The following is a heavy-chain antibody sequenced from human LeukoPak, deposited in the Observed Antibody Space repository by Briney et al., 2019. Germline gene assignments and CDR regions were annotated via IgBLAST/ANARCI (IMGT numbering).Heavy chain of an antibody. J-gene: IGHJ3*02. CDR3: ARAPSHYDSSGYYYGGEGDAFDI. Sequence: PSETLSLTCSVSGGSISSYYWSWIRQPPGKGLEWIGYIYYSGSTNYNPSLKSRVTISVDTSKNQFSLELSSVTAADTAAYYCARAPSHYDSSGYYYGGEGDAFDIWGQGTMVTVSS. V-gene: IGHV4-59*01. CDR1: GGSISSYY. CDR2: IYYSGST. D-gene: IGHD3-22*01.